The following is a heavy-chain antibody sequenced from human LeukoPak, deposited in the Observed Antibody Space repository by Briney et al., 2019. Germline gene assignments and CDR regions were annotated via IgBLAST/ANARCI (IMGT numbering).Heavy chain of an antibody. CDR3: ARDRGSTIFGVANAFDI. CDR1: GYTFTSYY. D-gene: IGHD3-3*01. J-gene: IGHJ3*02. CDR2: INPSGGST. V-gene: IGHV1-46*01. Sequence: ASVKVSCKASGYTFTSYYMHWVRQAPGQGLEWMGIINPSGGSTSYAQKFQGRVTMTRDTSTSTVYMELSSLRSEDTAVYYCARDRGSTIFGVANAFDIWGQGTMVTVSS.